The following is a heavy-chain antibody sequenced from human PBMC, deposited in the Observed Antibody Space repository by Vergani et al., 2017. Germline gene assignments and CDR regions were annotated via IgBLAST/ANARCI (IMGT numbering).Heavy chain of an antibody. CDR1: GGDFRNYA. Sequence: QVLLVQSGSEVMKPGSSLKVSCKASGGDFRNYAINWVRQAPGQGLEWMGRITTVFGTTDYAPNFQGRLTITSDEFPNAVIMELSGLGSEDTAFYYCVLDRGGLPGNVMGVRVQGTTVIVSS. CDR3: VLDRGGLPGNVMGV. V-gene: IGHV1-69*13. CDR2: ITTVFGTT. J-gene: IGHJ6*02. D-gene: IGHD4-23*01.